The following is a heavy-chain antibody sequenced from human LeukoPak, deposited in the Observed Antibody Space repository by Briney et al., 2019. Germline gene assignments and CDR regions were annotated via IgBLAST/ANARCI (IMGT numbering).Heavy chain of an antibody. CDR2: IKQDGSEK. J-gene: IGHJ4*02. Sequence: GGSLRLSCAASGFTFSSYSMNWVRQAPGKGLEWVANIKQDGSEKYYADSVKGRFTISRDNAKNSLYLQMNSLRAEDTAVYYCARGDYYDSSGYYYDWGQGTLVTVSS. D-gene: IGHD3-22*01. CDR1: GFTFSSYS. CDR3: ARGDYYDSSGYYYD. V-gene: IGHV3-7*04.